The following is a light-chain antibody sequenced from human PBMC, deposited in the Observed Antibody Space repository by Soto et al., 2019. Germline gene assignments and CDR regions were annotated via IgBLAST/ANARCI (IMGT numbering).Light chain of an antibody. CDR1: SSDVGGYNY. V-gene: IGLV2-8*01. Sequence: QSALTQPPSASGSPGQSVTISCTGTSSDVGGYNYVSWYQQHPGKAPKLMIYEVSKRPSGVPDRFSGSKSGNTASLTVSGLXXXXXADYYCSSYAGSNNLVFGGGTKVTVL. CDR2: EVS. CDR3: SSYAGSNNLV. J-gene: IGLJ2*01.